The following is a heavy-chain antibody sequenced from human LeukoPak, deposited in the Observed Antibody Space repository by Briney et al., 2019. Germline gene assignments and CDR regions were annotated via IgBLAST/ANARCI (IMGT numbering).Heavy chain of an antibody. J-gene: IGHJ6*02. CDR1: GYTFTSYG. CDR3: ARGPLGYCSSTSCYENYYYGMDV. Sequence: VASVKVSCKASGYTFTSYGISWVRQAPGQGLEWMGWISAYNGNTNYAQKLQGRVTMTTDTSTSTAYMELRSLRSDDTAVYYCARGPLGYCSSTSCYENYYYGMDVWGQGTTVTVSS. CDR2: ISAYNGNT. V-gene: IGHV1-18*01. D-gene: IGHD2-2*01.